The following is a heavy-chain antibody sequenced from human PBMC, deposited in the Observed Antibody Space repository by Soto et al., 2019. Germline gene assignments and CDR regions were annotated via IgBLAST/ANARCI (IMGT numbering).Heavy chain of an antibody. CDR2: INHSGNT. V-gene: IGHV4-34*01. Sequence: TSETLSLTCAVYGGSLSDNYWSWIRQPPGKGLEWIGEINHSGNTNYNPSLKSRVAISVDTSKNQFSLKLSSVTAADTAVYYCARNPPRRGYYGSGSYSYYGMDVWGQGTTVTVSS. CDR1: GGSLSDNY. D-gene: IGHD3-10*01. J-gene: IGHJ6*02. CDR3: ARNPPRRGYYGSGSYSYYGMDV.